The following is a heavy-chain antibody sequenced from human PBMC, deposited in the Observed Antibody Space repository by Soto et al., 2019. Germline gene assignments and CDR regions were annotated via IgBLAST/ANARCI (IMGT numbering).Heavy chain of an antibody. D-gene: IGHD2-21*02. CDR2: VNPSGGHT. CDR1: GDTFTDYY. J-gene: IGHJ4*02. Sequence: QVQLMQSGAEVKKPGASVKVSCKASGDTFTDYYIHWVRQAPGQGLEWMGTVNPSGGHTTYAQHLRGRATMTRDTSTSTLYMDLTSLTSEDTAVYYCARGGHVVVVTAALDYWGQGTLVTVSS. CDR3: ARGGHVVVVTAALDY. V-gene: IGHV1-46*01.